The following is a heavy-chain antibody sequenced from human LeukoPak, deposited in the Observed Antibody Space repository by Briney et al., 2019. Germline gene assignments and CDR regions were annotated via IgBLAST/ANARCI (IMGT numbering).Heavy chain of an antibody. J-gene: IGHJ4*02. V-gene: IGHV3-9*01. D-gene: IGHD3-10*01. CDR1: GFTFDDYA. CDR2: ISWNSGSI. CDR3: ARGAVWFGELSDYYFDY. Sequence: GGSLRLSCAASGFTFDDYAMHWVRQAPGKGLEWASGISWNSGSIGYADSVKGRFTISRDNAKNSLYLQMNSLRAEDTAVYYCARGAVWFGELSDYYFDYWGQGTLVTVSS.